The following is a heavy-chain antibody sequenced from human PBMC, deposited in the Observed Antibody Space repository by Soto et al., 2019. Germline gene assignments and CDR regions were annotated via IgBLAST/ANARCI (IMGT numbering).Heavy chain of an antibody. D-gene: IGHD6-13*01. CDR2: IYYSGST. CDR1: GGSISSSSYF. J-gene: IGHJ4*02. Sequence: SETLSLTCTVSGGSISSSSYFWGWIRQPPGKGLEWIGYIYYSGSTNYNPSLKSRVTISVDTSKNQFSLKLSSVTAADTAVYYCARDRVLGRWGQGTLVTVSS. V-gene: IGHV4-61*01. CDR3: ARDRVLGR.